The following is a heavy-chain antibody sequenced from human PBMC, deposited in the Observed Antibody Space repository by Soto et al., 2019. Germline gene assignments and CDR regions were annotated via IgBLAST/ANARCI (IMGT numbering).Heavy chain of an antibody. V-gene: IGHV1-69*02. CDR1: GGTFSSYT. J-gene: IGHJ4*02. CDR2: IIPILGIA. D-gene: IGHD3-22*01. CDR3: ARLGYDSSGPYYFDY. Sequence: QVQLVQSGAEVKKPGSSVKVSCKASGGTFSSYTISWVRQAPGQGLEWMGRIIPILGIANYAQKFQGRVTITANKSTSTAYMYLDSLRSDDTAVYYCARLGYDSSGPYYFDYWGQGTLVTVSS.